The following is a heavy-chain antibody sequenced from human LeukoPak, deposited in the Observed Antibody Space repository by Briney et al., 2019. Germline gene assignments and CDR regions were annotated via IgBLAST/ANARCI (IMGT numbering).Heavy chain of an antibody. V-gene: IGHV3-53*01. CDR2: IYSGGST. D-gene: IGHD2-2*01. CDR1: GFTVSSNY. J-gene: IGHJ6*03. Sequence: PGGSLRLSCAASGFTVSSNYMSWVRQAPGKGLEWVSVIYSGGSTYYADSVKGRFTISRDNSKNTLYLQMNSLRAEDTAVYYCATSNYYYYYMDVWGKGTTVTVSS. CDR3: ATSNYYYYYMDV.